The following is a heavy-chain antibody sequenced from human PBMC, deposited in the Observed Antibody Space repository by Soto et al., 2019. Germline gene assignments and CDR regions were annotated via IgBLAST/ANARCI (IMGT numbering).Heavy chain of an antibody. CDR1: GFTFSIYA. CDR3: AKATRGGAATLIRDY. D-gene: IGHD6-13*01. CDR2: ISGSGGST. V-gene: IGHV3-23*01. Sequence: PGGSLRLSCAAAGFTFSIYAMSWVRQAPGKGLEWVSAISGSGGSTYYADSVKGRFTISRDNSKNTLYLQMNSLRADDTAVYYCAKATRGGAATLIRDYWGQGTLVTVS. J-gene: IGHJ4*02.